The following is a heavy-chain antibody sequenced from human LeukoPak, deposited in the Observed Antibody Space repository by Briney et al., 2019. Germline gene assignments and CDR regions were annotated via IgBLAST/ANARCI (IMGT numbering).Heavy chain of an antibody. CDR3: ARERYGNYN. CDR1: GFTLSSFW. V-gene: IGHV3-7*03. J-gene: IGHJ4*02. D-gene: IGHD4-11*01. CDR2: IKEDGSVK. Sequence: GGSLRLSCAASGFTLSSFWMIWVRQAPGKGLEWVANIKEDGSVKNYVDSVKGRFTISRDNAKNSLFLQMNSLRAEDTAVYYCARERYGNYNWGQGTLVTVSS.